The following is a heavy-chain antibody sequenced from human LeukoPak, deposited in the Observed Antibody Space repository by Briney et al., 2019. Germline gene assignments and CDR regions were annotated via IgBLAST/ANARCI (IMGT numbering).Heavy chain of an antibody. D-gene: IGHD6-13*01. Sequence: ASVKVSCKASGYTFTSYGISRVRQAPGQGLEWIGWISAYNGNTNYAQKLQGRVTMTTDTSTSTAYMELRSLRSDDTAVYYCARAFLAAADQEGFDPWGQGTLVTVSS. CDR3: ARAFLAAADQEGFDP. V-gene: IGHV1-18*01. J-gene: IGHJ5*02. CDR2: ISAYNGNT. CDR1: GYTFTSYG.